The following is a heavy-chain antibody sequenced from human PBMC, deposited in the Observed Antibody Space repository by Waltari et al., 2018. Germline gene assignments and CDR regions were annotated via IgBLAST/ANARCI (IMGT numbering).Heavy chain of an antibody. Sequence: QVQLVQSGAEVKKPGASVKGSCKASGYTFTSYAMHGVRQAPGQRLEWVGWINAGNGNTKNSQKCPGRGTITRDPSAGTAYMELSSLRSEDTAVYYCARASPLYGGYTPVDYWGQGTLVTVSS. D-gene: IGHD5-12*01. CDR3: ARASPLYGGYTPVDY. V-gene: IGHV1-3*01. CDR2: INAGNGNT. J-gene: IGHJ4*02. CDR1: GYTFTSYA.